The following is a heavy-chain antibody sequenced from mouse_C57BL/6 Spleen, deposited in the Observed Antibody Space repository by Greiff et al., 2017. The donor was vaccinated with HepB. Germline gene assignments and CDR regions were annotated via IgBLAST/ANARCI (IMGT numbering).Heavy chain of an antibody. Sequence: EVQLVESGPGMVKPSQSLSLTCTVTGYSITSGYDWHWIRHFPGNKLEWMGYISYSGSTNYNPSLKSRISITHDTSKNHFFLKLNSVTTEDTATYYCARDYSNYGYFDVWGTGTTVTVSS. V-gene: IGHV3-1*01. CDR3: ARDYSNYGYFDV. J-gene: IGHJ1*03. CDR1: GYSITSGYD. D-gene: IGHD2-5*01. CDR2: ISYSGST.